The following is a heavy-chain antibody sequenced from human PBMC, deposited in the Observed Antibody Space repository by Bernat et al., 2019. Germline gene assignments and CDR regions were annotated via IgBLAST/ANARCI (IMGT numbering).Heavy chain of an antibody. CDR2: ISWNSGSI. CDR1: GFTFDDYA. CDR3: AKDGGYGDNYYYYMDV. V-gene: IGHV3-9*01. D-gene: IGHD4-17*01. J-gene: IGHJ6*03. Sequence: EVQLVESGGGLVQPGRSLRLSCAASGFTFDDYAMHWVRQAPGKGLEWVSGISWNSGSIGYADSVKGRFTISRDNAKNSLYLQMNSLRAEDTALYYCAKDGGYGDNYYYYMDVWGKGTTVTVSS.